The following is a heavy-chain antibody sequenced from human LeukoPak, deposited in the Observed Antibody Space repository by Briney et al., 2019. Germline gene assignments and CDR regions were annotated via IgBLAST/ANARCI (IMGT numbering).Heavy chain of an antibody. CDR1: GGSISSSSYY. V-gene: IGHV4-39*07. CDR3: AREGGYYGSGAINYYYYYMDV. Sequence: PSETLSLTCTVSGGSISSSSYYWGWIRQPPGKGLEWIGSIYYSGSTYYNPSLKSRVTISVDTSKNQFSLKLSSVTAADTAVYYCAREGGYYGSGAINYYYYYMDVWGKGTTVTVSS. CDR2: IYYSGST. J-gene: IGHJ6*03. D-gene: IGHD3-10*01.